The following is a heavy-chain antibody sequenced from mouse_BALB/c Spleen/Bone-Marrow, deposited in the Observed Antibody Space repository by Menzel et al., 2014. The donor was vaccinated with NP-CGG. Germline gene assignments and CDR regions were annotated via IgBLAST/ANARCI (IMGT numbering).Heavy chain of an antibody. V-gene: IGHV4-1*02. CDR1: GFDFSRYW. J-gene: IGHJ1*01. CDR3: GLLGYCGYHDV. Sequence: EVKLVESGGGLVQPGGSLKLSWVASGFDFSRYWMSWVLQAPGKGLEWIGEINQDSSTINYTPSLKDKFIISRDNAKNTLYLQMNKVRSEDTALYYCGLLGYCGYHDVWGAGTTVTISS. CDR2: INQDSSTI. D-gene: IGHD2-3*01.